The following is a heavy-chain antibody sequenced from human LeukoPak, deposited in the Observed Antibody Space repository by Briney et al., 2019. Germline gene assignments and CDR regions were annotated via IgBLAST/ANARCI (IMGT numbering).Heavy chain of an antibody. Sequence: SETLSLTCTVSGGSISSYYWSWIRQPAGKGLEWIGRIYTSGSTNYNPSLKSRVTMSVDTSKNQFSLKPSSVTAADTAVYYCARSTIAAAVQVAFDIWGQGTMVTVSS. CDR2: IYTSGST. D-gene: IGHD6-13*01. J-gene: IGHJ3*02. V-gene: IGHV4-4*07. CDR3: ARSTIAAAVQVAFDI. CDR1: GGSISSYY.